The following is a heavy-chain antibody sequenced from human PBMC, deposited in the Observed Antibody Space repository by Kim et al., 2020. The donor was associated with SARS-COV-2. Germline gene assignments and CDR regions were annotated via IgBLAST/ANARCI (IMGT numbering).Heavy chain of an antibody. CDR3: AKDPVASSWWNYGMDV. J-gene: IGHJ6*02. D-gene: IGHD6-13*01. V-gene: IGHV3-30*02. Sequence: SVKGRFTISRDNSKNTLYLQMNSLRAEDTAVYYCAKDPVASSWWNYGMDVWGQGTTVTVSS.